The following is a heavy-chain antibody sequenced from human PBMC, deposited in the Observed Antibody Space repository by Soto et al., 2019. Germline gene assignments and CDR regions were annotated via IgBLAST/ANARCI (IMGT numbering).Heavy chain of an antibody. CDR1: GYTSTNFG. CDR2: ISGDTGYT. CDR3: ARPSESYRWWFDP. V-gene: IGHV1-18*01. Sequence: QVQLVQSGAEVKKPGASVKVSCKTSGYTSTNFGISWVRQAPGQGLEWVGWISGDTGYTSYAQNVQDRVTMTTDTSTNTAYMELRSLRSDDTAVYYCARPSESYRWWFDPWGQGTLVIVSS. D-gene: IGHD1-26*01. J-gene: IGHJ5*02.